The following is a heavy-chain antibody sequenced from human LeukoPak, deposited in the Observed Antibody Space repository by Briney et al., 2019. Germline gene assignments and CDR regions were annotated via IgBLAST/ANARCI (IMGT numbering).Heavy chain of an antibody. V-gene: IGHV4-59*08. CDR1: GGSISSYY. D-gene: IGHD6-19*01. J-gene: IGHJ4*02. Sequence: SETLSLTCTVSGGSISSYYWSWIRQPPGKGLEWIGYIYYSGSTNYNPSLKSRVTISVDTSKSQFSLKLTSVTAADTAVYYCARQSSGWTLYFDYWGQGTLVTVSS. CDR3: ARQSSGWTLYFDY. CDR2: IYYSGST.